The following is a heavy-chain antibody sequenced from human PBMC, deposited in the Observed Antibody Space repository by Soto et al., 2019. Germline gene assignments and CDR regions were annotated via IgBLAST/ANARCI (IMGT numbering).Heavy chain of an antibody. CDR3: ARVYGSGRVYYYYYMDV. Sequence: QVQLQESGPVLVKPSQTLSLTCTVSGGSISSGGYYWSWIGQHPGKGLEWIGYFYYSGSTYYNPSLKSRVTRSVDTSKNQFSLKLSSVTAADTAVYYCARVYGSGRVYYYYYMDVWGKGTTVTVSS. V-gene: IGHV4-31*03. CDR1: GGSISSGGYY. J-gene: IGHJ6*03. D-gene: IGHD3-10*01. CDR2: FYYSGST.